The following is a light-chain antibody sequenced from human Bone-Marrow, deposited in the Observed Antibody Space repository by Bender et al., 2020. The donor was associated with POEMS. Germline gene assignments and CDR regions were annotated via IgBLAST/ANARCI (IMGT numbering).Light chain of an antibody. CDR2: QGI. Sequence: SYEPTQPPSVAVSPGQTASITCSGDDLGNKYACWYQQRPGQTPVLVIYQGIRRPSGIPERFSGSNSGNTATLTISGTRAMDEADYFCQAWDSSAVIFGGEAKLTVL. J-gene: IGLJ2*01. V-gene: IGLV3-1*01. CDR3: QAWDSSAVI. CDR1: DLGNKY.